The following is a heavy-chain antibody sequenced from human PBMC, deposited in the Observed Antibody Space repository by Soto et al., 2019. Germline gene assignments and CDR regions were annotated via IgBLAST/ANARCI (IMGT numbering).Heavy chain of an antibody. CDR3: AKGGCSGGSCRPHYYYYYGMDV. D-gene: IGHD2-15*01. CDR1: GGSISSSSYY. CDR2: IYYSGST. J-gene: IGHJ6*02. V-gene: IGHV4-39*01. Sequence: SETLSLTCTVSGGSISSSSYYWGWIRQPPGKGLEWIGSIYYSGSTYYNPSLKSRVTISVDTSKNQFSLKLSSVTAADTAVYYCAKGGCSGGSCRPHYYYYYGMDVWGQGTTVTVSS.